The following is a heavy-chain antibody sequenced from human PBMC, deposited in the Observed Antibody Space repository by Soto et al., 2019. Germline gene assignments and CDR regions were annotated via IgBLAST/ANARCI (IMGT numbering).Heavy chain of an antibody. CDR3: ARGWDSSSSVNWFDP. V-gene: IGHV1-69*13. Sequence: SVKVSCKASGGTFSSYAISWVRQAPGQGLEWMGGIIPIFGTANYAQKFQGRVTITADESTSTAYMELSSLRSEDTAVYYCARGWDSSSSVNWFDPWGQGTLVTVSS. CDR2: IIPIFGTA. CDR1: GGTFSSYA. D-gene: IGHD6-6*01. J-gene: IGHJ5*02.